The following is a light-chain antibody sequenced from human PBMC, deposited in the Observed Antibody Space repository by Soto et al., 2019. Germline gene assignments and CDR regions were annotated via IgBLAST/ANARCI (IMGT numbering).Light chain of an antibody. CDR2: TNH. J-gene: IGLJ1*01. CDR1: ASNLGGNP. CDR3: QSYDSSLSGSYG. V-gene: IGLV1-44*01. Sequence: QSVLTQPPSVSGTPGQKVSISCSGSASNLGGNPVNWYQHLPGAAHKLLIYTNHQRPSGVPDRFSGSKSGTSASLAISGLRSEDEADYYCQSYDSSLSGSYGFGTGTKVTVL.